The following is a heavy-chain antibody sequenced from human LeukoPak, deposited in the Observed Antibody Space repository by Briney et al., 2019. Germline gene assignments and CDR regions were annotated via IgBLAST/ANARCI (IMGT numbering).Heavy chain of an antibody. CDR1: GYSFTSYW. D-gene: IGHD6-13*01. CDR3: ARSPSIAAAGLDY. CDR2: IYPGDSDT. J-gene: IGHJ4*02. Sequence: GESLKISCKGSGYSFTSYWIGWGRQVPGKGLEGMGIIYPGDSDTRYSPSFQGQVTISSDKSISTAYMQWRSLKASDTAMYYCARSPSIAAAGLDYWGPGTLVTVSS. V-gene: IGHV5-51*01.